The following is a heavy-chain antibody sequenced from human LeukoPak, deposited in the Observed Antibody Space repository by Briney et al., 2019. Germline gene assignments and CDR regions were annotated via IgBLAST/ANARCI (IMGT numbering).Heavy chain of an antibody. CDR1: GFTFSSYA. CDR3: ANSPMYYSPRY. Sequence: GGSLRLSCAASGFTFSSYAMSWVRQAPGKGLEWVSGISDSRGHTYYADSVKGRFTISRDNSKNTLYLQMNTLRAEDTALYYCANSPMYYSPRYWGQGTLVTVSS. CDR2: ISDSRGHT. J-gene: IGHJ4*02. V-gene: IGHV3-23*01. D-gene: IGHD3-16*01.